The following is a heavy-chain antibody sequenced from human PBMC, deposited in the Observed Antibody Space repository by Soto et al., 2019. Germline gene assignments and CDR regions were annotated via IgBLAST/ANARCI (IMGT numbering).Heavy chain of an antibody. CDR2: IIPIFDTA. CDR1: GGTFSSYA. CDR3: ARALVGYIYGTFDY. J-gene: IGHJ4*02. D-gene: IGHD5-18*01. Sequence: QVQLVQSGAEVKKPGSSVKVSCKASGGTFSSYAISWVRQAPGQGLEWMGGIIPIFDTADYAQKFQDRVSITADESTSTAYMELSSLRSEDTAVYYFARALVGYIYGTFDYWGQGTVVTVSS. V-gene: IGHV1-69*01.